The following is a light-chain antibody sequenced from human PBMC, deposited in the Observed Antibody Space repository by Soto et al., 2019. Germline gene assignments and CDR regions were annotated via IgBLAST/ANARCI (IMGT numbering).Light chain of an antibody. J-gene: IGLJ1*01. CDR1: GSNIGAPYD. CDR3: QSYDSSLSGYV. Sequence: QSVQTQPPSLSWAPGHRVTISCTGSGSNIGAPYDVHWYQHLPGTAPKLLIYGSTNRPSGVPGRFSGSKSGTSASLAITGLQAEDEADYYCQSYDSSLSGYVFGAGTKVTVL. CDR2: GST. V-gene: IGLV1-40*01.